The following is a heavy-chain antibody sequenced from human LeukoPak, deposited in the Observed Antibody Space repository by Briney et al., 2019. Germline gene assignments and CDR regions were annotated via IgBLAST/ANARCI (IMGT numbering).Heavy chain of an antibody. CDR1: AGSISSYY. CDR3: ARDEVGATEGGYYFDY. CDR2: IYSSGST. J-gene: IGHJ4*02. D-gene: IGHD1-26*01. Sequence: SETLSLTCTVSAGSISSYYWSWLRQPARQGLEWIGRIYSSGSTDYNPSLKSRVIMSVDTSKNQFSLRLSSVTAADTAVYYCARDEVGATEGGYYFDYWGQGTLVTVSS. V-gene: IGHV4-4*07.